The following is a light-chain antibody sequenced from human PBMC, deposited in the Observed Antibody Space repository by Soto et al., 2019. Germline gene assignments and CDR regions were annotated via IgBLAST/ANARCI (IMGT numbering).Light chain of an antibody. J-gene: IGKJ5*01. CDR3: QQRSNWPPIT. V-gene: IGKV3-11*01. Sequence: EIVLTQSPATLSSSPGERATLCCWASQSVSSYLAWYQQKPGQAPRLLIYDASNRATGIPARFSGSGSGTDFTLTISSLEPEDFAVYYCQQRSNWPPITFGQGTRLEIK. CDR2: DAS. CDR1: QSVSSY.